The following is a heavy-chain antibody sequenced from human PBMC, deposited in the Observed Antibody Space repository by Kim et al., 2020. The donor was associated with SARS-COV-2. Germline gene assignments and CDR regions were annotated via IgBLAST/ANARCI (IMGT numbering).Heavy chain of an antibody. J-gene: IGHJ6*02. CDR2: IWYDGSNK. CDR1: GFTFSSYG. CDR3: AKCRGGVRGGSYYYYGMDV. V-gene: IGHV3-33*06. D-gene: IGHD3-10*01. Sequence: GGSLRLSCAASGFTFSSYGMHWVRQAPGKGLEWVAVIWYDGSNKYYADSVKGRFTISRDNSKNTLYLQMNSLRAEDTAVYYCAKCRGGVRGGSYYYYGMDVWGQGTTVTVSS.